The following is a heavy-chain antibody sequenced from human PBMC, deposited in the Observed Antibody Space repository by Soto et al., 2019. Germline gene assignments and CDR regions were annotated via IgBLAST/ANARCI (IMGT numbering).Heavy chain of an antibody. Sequence: QVQLVQSGAEVKKPGSSVKVSCKASGGTFSSYSINWLRQAPGQGLEWMGGIIPIFGRANYAQKIQSRVTLTADESTSTAHRERSSLRNEDTAVYYCARPFQSWPGGWYFDLWGRGPLVTVSS. V-gene: IGHV1-69*01. CDR1: GGTFSSYS. D-gene: IGHD3-16*01. CDR3: ARPFQSWPGGWYFDL. J-gene: IGHJ2*01. CDR2: IIPIFGRA.